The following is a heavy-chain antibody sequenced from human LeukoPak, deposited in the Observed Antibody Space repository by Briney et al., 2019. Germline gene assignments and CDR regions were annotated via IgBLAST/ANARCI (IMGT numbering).Heavy chain of an antibody. V-gene: IGHV3-48*01. Sequence: GGSLRLSCAASGFTFSDYDMNWVRQAPGKGLEWVSYISTSSSTIYYADSVKGRFTISRDNAKNSLYLQTNSLRAEDTAVYYCARGPPLFDPWGQGTLVTVSS. CDR1: GFTFSDYD. CDR3: ARGPPLFDP. J-gene: IGHJ5*02. CDR2: ISTSSSTI.